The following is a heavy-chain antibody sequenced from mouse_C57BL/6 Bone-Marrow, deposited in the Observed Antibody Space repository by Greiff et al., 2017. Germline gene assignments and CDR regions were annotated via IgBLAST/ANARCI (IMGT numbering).Heavy chain of an antibody. V-gene: IGHV5-4*01. CDR2: ISDGGSYT. Sequence: DVKLVASGGGLVKPGGSLKLSCAASGFTFSSYAMSWVRQTPEKRLEWVATISDGGSYTYYPDNVKGRFTISRDNAKNNLYLQMSHLKSEDTAMYYCARDVGRSAMDYWGQGTSVTVSS. CDR1: GFTFSSYA. CDR3: ARDVGRSAMDY. J-gene: IGHJ4*01. D-gene: IGHD4-1*01.